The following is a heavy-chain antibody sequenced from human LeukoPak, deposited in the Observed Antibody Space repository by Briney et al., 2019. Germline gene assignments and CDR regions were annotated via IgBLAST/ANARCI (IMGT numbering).Heavy chain of an antibody. CDR3: AKDFTPHRGSYGIDY. V-gene: IGHV3-33*06. CDR1: GFTFSSYG. J-gene: IGHJ4*02. D-gene: IGHD1-26*01. Sequence: GGSLRLSCAASGFTFSSYGMHWVRQAPGKGLEWVAVIWYDGSNKYYADSVKDRFTISRDNSKNTLYLQMNSLRAEDTAVYYCAKDFTPHRGSYGIDYWGQGTLVTVSS. CDR2: IWYDGSNK.